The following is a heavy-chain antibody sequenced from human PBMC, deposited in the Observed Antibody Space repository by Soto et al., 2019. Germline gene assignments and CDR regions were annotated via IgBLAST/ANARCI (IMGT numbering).Heavy chain of an antibody. CDR3: ASSYYDSSGSALRD. Sequence: QLQLQESGSGLVKPSQTLSLTCAVSGGSISSGGYSWSWIRQPPGKGLEWIGYIYHSGSTYYNPSLKSRVTISVDRSKNQFSLKLSSVTAADTAVYYCASSYYDSSGSALRDWVQGTLVTVSS. V-gene: IGHV4-30-2*01. D-gene: IGHD3-22*01. J-gene: IGHJ1*01. CDR2: IYHSGST. CDR1: GGSISSGGYS.